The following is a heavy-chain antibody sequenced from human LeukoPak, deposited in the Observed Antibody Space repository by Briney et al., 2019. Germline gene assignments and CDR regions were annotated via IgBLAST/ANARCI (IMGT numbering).Heavy chain of an antibody. Sequence: SETLSLTCAVYGGSFSGYYWSWIRQPPGKGLEWIGEINHRGSTNYNPSLKSRVTISVDTSKNQFSLKLSSVTAADTAVYYCARLPNYDYVWGSYRYTGYFDYWGQGTLVTVSS. CDR2: INHRGST. D-gene: IGHD3-16*02. J-gene: IGHJ4*02. CDR3: ARLPNYDYVWGSYRYTGYFDY. CDR1: GGSFSGYY. V-gene: IGHV4-34*01.